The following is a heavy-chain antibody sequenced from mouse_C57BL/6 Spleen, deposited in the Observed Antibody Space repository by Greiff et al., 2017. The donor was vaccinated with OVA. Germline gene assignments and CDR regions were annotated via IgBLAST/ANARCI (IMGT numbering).Heavy chain of an antibody. V-gene: IGHV2-5*01. CDR1: GFSLTSYG. D-gene: IGHD2-4*01. J-gene: IGHJ3*01. CDR3: ATSTMITTGPFAY. CDR2: IWRGGST. Sequence: VKLMESGPGLVQPSQSLSITCTVSGFSLTSYGVHWVRQSPGKGLEWLGVIWRGGSTDYNAAFMSRLSITKDNSKSQVFFKMNSLQADDTAIYYCATSTMITTGPFAYWGQGTLVTVSA.